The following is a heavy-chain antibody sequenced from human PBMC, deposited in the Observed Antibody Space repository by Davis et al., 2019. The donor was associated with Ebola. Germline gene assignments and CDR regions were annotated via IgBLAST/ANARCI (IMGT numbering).Heavy chain of an antibody. J-gene: IGHJ3*01. CDR1: GFTVNTNF. D-gene: IGHD6-19*01. V-gene: IGHV3-53*01. Sequence: PGGSLRLSCAASGFTVNTNFMSWVRRAPGKGLEWLAILYSAGSTFYADSVKGRFTISRDNSKNTLHLQMNSLRVEDTAIYYCAKDTSNVWFDVWGQGTMVTVAS. CDR3: AKDTSNVWFDV. CDR2: LYSAGST.